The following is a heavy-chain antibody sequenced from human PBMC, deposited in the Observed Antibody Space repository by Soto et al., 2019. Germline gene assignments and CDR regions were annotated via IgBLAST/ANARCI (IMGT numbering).Heavy chain of an antibody. CDR1: GFTFSSYS. Sequence: EVQLVESGGGLVKPGGSLRLSCVASGFTFSSYSMNWVRPAPVKGLEWVSSISSSSSDIYFADAVRGRFTISRDNAKNSVYMQMNSLRAEATAVYYCAREAEAIVVSRIFVLWGQGALVTVSS. CDR3: AREAEAIVVSRIFVL. J-gene: IGHJ5*02. V-gene: IGHV3-21*01. CDR2: ISSSSSDI. D-gene: IGHD3-22*01.